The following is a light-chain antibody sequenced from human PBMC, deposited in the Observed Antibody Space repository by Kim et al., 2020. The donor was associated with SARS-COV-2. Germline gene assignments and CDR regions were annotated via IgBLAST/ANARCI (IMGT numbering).Light chain of an antibody. CDR1: QSVSSSY. J-gene: IGKJ2*01. Sequence: LSPGERATRACRASQSVSSSYLAWYQQKPGQAPRLLIDGASSRATGIPDRFSGSGSGTDFTLTISRLEPEDFAVYYCQQYGSSPNTFGQGTKLEI. V-gene: IGKV3-20*01. CDR3: QQYGSSPNT. CDR2: GAS.